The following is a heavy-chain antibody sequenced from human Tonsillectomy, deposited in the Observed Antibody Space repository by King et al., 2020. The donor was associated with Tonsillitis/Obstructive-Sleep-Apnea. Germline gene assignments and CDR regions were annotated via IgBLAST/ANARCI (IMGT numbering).Heavy chain of an antibody. V-gene: IGHV4-4*07. CDR1: GGSITNYY. D-gene: IGHD3-10*01. J-gene: IGHJ5*02. Sequence: VQLQESGPGLVKPSETLSLTCTVSGGSITNYYWSWMRQPAGKGLEWIGRIYTSGTTNYNPSLRSRVTMSIDTSKNQFSLKLSSVTAADTAVYFCARGSMTLTIPCSSGQGTLVTVSS. CDR3: ARGSMTLTIPCS. CDR2: IYTSGTT.